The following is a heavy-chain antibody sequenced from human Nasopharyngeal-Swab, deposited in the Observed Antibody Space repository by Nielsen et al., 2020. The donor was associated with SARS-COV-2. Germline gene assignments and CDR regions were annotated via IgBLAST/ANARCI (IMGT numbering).Heavy chain of an antibody. CDR3: AREIMITFGGVIVESFAYFDY. D-gene: IGHD3-16*02. J-gene: IGHJ4*02. CDR1: AGTFSSYA. Sequence: SVKVSCKASAGTFSSYAISWVRHATAQGLEWMGRIIPILGIANYAQKFQGRVTITADKSTSTAYMELSSLRSEDTAVYYCAREIMITFGGVIVESFAYFDYWGQGTLVTVSS. V-gene: IGHV1-69*04. CDR2: IIPILGIA.